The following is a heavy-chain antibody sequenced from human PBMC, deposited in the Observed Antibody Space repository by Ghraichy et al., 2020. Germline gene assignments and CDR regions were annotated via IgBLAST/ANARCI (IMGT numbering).Heavy chain of an antibody. J-gene: IGHJ4*02. Sequence: GGSLRLSCAASGFTFSSYWMSWVRQAPGKGLEWVAFIRYDGSNKYYADSVKGRFTISRDNSKNTLYLQMNSLRAEDTAVYYCAKDYYYDSSGHSFDYWGQGTLITVSS. CDR3: AKDYYYDSSGHSFDY. CDR1: GFTFSSYW. V-gene: IGHV3-30*02. D-gene: IGHD3-22*01. CDR2: IRYDGSNK.